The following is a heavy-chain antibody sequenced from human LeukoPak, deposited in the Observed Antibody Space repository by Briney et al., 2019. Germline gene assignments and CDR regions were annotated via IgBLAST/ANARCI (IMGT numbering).Heavy chain of an antibody. CDR1: GFTFSSYA. D-gene: IGHD6-6*01. Sequence: PGGSLRLSCAASGFTFSSYAMSWVRQAPGKGLEWVSAISGSGGSTYYADSVKGRFTISRDNSKNTLYLQMNSLRDEDTAVYYCARDRGRSSSSGYFDYWGQGTLVTVSS. J-gene: IGHJ4*02. CDR3: ARDRGRSSSSGYFDY. V-gene: IGHV3-23*01. CDR2: ISGSGGST.